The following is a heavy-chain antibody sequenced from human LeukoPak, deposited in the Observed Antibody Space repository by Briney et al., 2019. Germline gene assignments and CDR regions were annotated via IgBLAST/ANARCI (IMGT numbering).Heavy chain of an antibody. J-gene: IGHJ4*02. Sequence: SGPALVKPTQTLTLTCTFSGFSLSTSGMRVSWIRQPPGKALEWLARIDWDDVKFYSTSLKTRLTISKDTSKNQVVLTMTNMDPVDTATYYCARTRATMRGFDYWGQGTLVTVSS. CDR1: GFSLSTSGMR. V-gene: IGHV2-70*04. D-gene: IGHD5-12*01. CDR2: IDWDDVK. CDR3: ARTRATMRGFDY.